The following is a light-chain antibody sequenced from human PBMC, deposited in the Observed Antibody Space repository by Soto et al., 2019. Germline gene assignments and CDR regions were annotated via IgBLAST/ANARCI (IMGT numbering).Light chain of an antibody. V-gene: IGKV1-33*01. J-gene: IGKJ3*01. CDR1: HDISNY. CDR2: GAS. CDR3: QYCDYLPL. Sequence: DIQLTQSPSSLSASVGDRVTSTCQASHDISNYFNWYQHKPGKAPKLLIYGASNLETGVPSRCSGSGSGTDFTFTISSLQPEDIATYYCQYCDYLPLFGPGTTVDLK.